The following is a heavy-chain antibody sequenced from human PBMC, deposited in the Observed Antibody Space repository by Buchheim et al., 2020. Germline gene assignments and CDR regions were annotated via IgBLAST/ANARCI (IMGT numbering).Heavy chain of an antibody. V-gene: IGHV3-23*01. CDR1: GFTFSDYD. D-gene: IGHD6-13*01. Sequence: EVQLLESGGGSVHPGGSLRLSCAASGFTFSDYDMSWVRQAPGKGLEWVSSIGSSGGSTLYADSVKGRFTISRDNSKKTLYLQMNSLRAEDTALYYCLKDQPGSGWYHWGQGTL. CDR2: IGSSGGST. J-gene: IGHJ5*02. CDR3: LKDQPGSGWYH.